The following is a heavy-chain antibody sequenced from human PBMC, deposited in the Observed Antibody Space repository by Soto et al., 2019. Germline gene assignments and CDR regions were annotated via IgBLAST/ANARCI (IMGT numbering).Heavy chain of an antibody. Sequence: SETLCLTCTVSGGSISSSSYCWSWIRQPPGKGLEWIGSIYYSGSTYYNPSLKSRVTISVDTSKNQFSLKLSSVTAADTAVYYCARHSYGDYAESYNWFDPWGQGTLVTVSS. J-gene: IGHJ5*02. CDR3: ARHSYGDYAESYNWFDP. D-gene: IGHD4-17*01. CDR1: GGSISSSSYC. CDR2: IYYSGST. V-gene: IGHV4-39*01.